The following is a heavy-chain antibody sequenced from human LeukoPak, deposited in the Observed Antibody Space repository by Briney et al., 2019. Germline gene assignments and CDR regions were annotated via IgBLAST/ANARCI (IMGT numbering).Heavy chain of an antibody. D-gene: IGHD5-24*01. CDR2: IKEDGSEK. CDR1: GFTFSTYW. J-gene: IGHJ4*02. Sequence: GGSLRLSCAASGFTFSTYWMSWVRQAPGKGLEWVANIKEDGSEKYYVDSVKGRFTISRDNAENSLYLQMNSLRADDTAVYYCARDGPLFQEIYWGQGTLVTVSS. V-gene: IGHV3-7*01. CDR3: ARDGPLFQEIY.